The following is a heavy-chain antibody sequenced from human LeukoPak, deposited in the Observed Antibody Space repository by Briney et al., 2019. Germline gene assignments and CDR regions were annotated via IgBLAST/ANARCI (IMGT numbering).Heavy chain of an antibody. J-gene: IGHJ4*02. D-gene: IGHD6-19*01. CDR1: GFTFSKYW. Sequence: PGGSLRLSCAASGFTFSKYWILWVRQAPGKGLESVSRINTDGTFTTYADSVKGRFTVSRDNADNTMFLQMNSVRDEDTAVYYCATKQWLAPPPDSWGQGTPVTVSS. V-gene: IGHV3-74*01. CDR3: ATKQWLAPPPDS. CDR2: INTDGTFT.